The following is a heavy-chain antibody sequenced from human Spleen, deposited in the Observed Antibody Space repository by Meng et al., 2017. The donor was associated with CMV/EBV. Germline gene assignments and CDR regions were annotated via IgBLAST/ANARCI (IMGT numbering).Heavy chain of an antibody. V-gene: IGHV3-30-3*01. CDR2: ISYDGSNK. D-gene: IGHD3-10*01. J-gene: IGHJ4*02. CDR1: GFTFSSYA. Sequence: QGRLVGSGGGVGQPGRSLRLSCASSGFTFSSYAMHWVRQAPGKGLEWVAVISYDGSNKYYADSVKGRFTISRDNSKNTLYLQMNSLRAEDTAVYYCARIPGSGSYMYYFDYWGQGTLVTVS. CDR3: ARIPGSGSYMYYFDY.